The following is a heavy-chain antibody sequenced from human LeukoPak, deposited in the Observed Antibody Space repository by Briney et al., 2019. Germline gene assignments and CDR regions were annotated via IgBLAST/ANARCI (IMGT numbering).Heavy chain of an antibody. J-gene: IGHJ4*02. Sequence: PGGSLRLSCAASGFTLSNYNMNWVRQAPGKGLEWVSYITSSGSSIYYADSVKGRFTISRDNAKNSLYLQMNSLRVEDTAVYYCARGGSSGWWGGYWGQGTLVTVSS. CDR2: ITSSGSSI. D-gene: IGHD6-19*01. CDR1: GFTLSNYN. CDR3: ARGGSSGWWGGY. V-gene: IGHV3-48*01.